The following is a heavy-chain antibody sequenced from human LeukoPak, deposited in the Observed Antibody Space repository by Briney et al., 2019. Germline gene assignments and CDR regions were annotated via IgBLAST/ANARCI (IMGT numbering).Heavy chain of an antibody. Sequence: SETLSLTCTVSGGSISSGGYYWSWIRQPAGKGLEWIGRIYTSGSTNYNPSLKSRVTISVDTSKKQVSLRLSSVTAADTAVYYCARDLPGQYGFDIWGQGTMVTVSS. J-gene: IGHJ3*02. CDR3: ARDLPGQYGFDI. V-gene: IGHV4-61*02. D-gene: IGHD1-14*01. CDR2: IYTSGST. CDR1: GGSISSGGYY.